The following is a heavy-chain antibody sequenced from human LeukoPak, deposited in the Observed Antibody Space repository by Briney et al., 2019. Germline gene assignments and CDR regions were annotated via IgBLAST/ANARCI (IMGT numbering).Heavy chain of an antibody. J-gene: IGHJ4*02. V-gene: IGHV3-30*03. D-gene: IGHD3-10*01. CDR1: EFTFSSYD. CDR3: AVRRVRGVSTPYYFDY. CDR2: ISYDGRNK. Sequence: QPGGSLRLSCVASEFTFSSYDMHWVRQAPGKGLEWVAVISYDGRNKYYADSVKGRFTISRDNSKNTLYLQMNSLRAEDTAVYYCAVRRVRGVSTPYYFDYWGQGILVTVSS.